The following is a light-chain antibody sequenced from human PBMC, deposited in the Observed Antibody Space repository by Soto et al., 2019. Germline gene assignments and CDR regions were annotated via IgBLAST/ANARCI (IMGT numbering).Light chain of an antibody. CDR2: GTS. CDR3: QQYNNWPWT. V-gene: IGKV3-15*01. Sequence: EVVMMQSPATLSVSPGARATLSCGASQNVYGSLAWYHQKPCQAPRLLIYGTSTRATDIPARFSGSGSETEFTLTISSLQSEDVGLYYCQQYNNWPWTFGQGTKVDIK. CDR1: QNVYGS. J-gene: IGKJ1*01.